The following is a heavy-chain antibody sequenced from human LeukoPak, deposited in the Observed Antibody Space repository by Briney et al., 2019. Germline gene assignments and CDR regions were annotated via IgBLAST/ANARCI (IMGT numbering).Heavy chain of an antibody. V-gene: IGHV4-59*01. Sequence: SETLSLTCSVSDGSINSYYWNWIRRPPGKGLEWIGYIYYNGNTNHSPSLKSRVTMSVDTSKNLFSLKVSSVTAADTAVYYCARGRSNYYGMDVWGQGTTVTVSS. D-gene: IGHD1-26*01. J-gene: IGHJ6*02. CDR3: ARGRSNYYGMDV. CDR1: DGSINSYY. CDR2: IYYNGNT.